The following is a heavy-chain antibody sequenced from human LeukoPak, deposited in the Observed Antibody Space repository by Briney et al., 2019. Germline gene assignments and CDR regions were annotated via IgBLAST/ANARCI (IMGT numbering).Heavy chain of an antibody. D-gene: IGHD3-3*01. V-gene: IGHV4-31*03. CDR2: IYYSGST. J-gene: IGHJ4*02. CDR1: GGSISSGGYY. Sequence: SSQTLSLTCTNSGGSISSGGYYWSWIRQHPGKGPEWIGYIYYSGSTYYNPSLKSRVTISVDTSKNQFSLKVSSVTAADTAVYYCARGVADPQGHFDYWGQGTLVTVSS. CDR3: ARGVADPQGHFDY.